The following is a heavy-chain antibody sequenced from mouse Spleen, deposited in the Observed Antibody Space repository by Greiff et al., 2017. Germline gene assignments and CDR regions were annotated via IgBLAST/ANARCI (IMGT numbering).Heavy chain of an antibody. CDR1: GFTFSSYA. CDR2: ISDGGSYT. Sequence: DVMLVESGGGLVKPGGSLKLSCAASGFTFSSYAMSWVRQTPEQRLEWVATISDGGSYTYYPDNVKGRFTISRDNAKNNLYLQMSHLKSEDTAMYYCARDGYYYGSSSLDHWGQGTTLTVSS. J-gene: IGHJ2*01. D-gene: IGHD1-1*01. CDR3: ARDGYYYGSSSLDH. V-gene: IGHV5-4*01.